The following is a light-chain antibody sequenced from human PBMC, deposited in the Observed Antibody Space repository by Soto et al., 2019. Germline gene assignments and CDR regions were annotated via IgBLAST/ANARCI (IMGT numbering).Light chain of an antibody. CDR1: QSVSSSY. CDR3: QQYGSSPFT. J-gene: IGKJ3*01. CDR2: GAS. Sequence: EIVLTQSPGTLSLSPGERATLSCRASQSVSSSYLAWYQQKPGQAPRLLIYGASSRATGIQDRFSGSGSGTDFTLTISRLEPEDFAVYYCQQYGSSPFTFRRGTKVDL. V-gene: IGKV3-20*01.